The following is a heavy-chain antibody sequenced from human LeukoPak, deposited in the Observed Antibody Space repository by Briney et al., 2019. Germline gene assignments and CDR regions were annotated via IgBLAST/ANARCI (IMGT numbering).Heavy chain of an antibody. J-gene: IGHJ3*01. V-gene: IGHV3-7*03. D-gene: IGHD6-6*01. Sequence: GGSLRLSCAASGFTFGSYGMHWVRQAPGKGLEWVASINSDGSEGYYADVVKGRFTISRDNAKNSLYLQINSLRAEDTAVYYCARSSYSSSSSVWGQGTMVTISS. CDR2: INSDGSEG. CDR1: GFTFGSYG. CDR3: ARSSYSSSSSV.